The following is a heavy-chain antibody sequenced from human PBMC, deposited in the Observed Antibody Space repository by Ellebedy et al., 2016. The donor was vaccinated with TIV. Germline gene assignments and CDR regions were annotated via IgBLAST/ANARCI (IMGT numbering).Heavy chain of an antibody. CDR2: IFASGST. V-gene: IGHV4-4*07. CDR1: GGSISSYY. J-gene: IGHJ5*02. CDR3: ARDVCSGGSCSVFWDNWFDP. Sequence: MPSETLSLTCTVSGGSISSYYWSWIRQPAGKGLEWIGRIFASGSTNYNPSLKSRVTMSVDSSKNQFSLKLSSVTAADTAVYYCARDVCSGGSCSVFWDNWFDPWGQGTLVTVSS. D-gene: IGHD2-15*01.